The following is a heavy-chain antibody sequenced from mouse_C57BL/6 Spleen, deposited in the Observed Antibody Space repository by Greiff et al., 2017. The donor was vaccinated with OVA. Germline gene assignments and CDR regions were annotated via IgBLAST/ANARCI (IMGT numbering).Heavy chain of an antibody. CDR2: ISYSGST. CDR3: ATTGITTVAPWFAY. J-gene: IGHJ3*01. Sequence: DVKLQESGPGMVKPSQSLSLTCTVTGYSITSGYDWHWIRHFPGNKLEWMGYISYSGSTNYNPSLKSRISITHDTSKNHFFLKLNSVTTEDTATYYCATTGITTVAPWFAYWGQGTLVTVSA. D-gene: IGHD1-1*01. CDR1: GYSITSGYD. V-gene: IGHV3-1*01.